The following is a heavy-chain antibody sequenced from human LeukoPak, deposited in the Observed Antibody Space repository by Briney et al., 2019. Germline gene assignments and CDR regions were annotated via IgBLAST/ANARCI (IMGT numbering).Heavy chain of an antibody. CDR1: SGSISTSNYY. D-gene: IGHD6-19*01. V-gene: IGHV4-39*07. CDR2: IFYTGST. J-gene: IGHJ5*02. Sequence: PSETLSLTCTVSSGSISTSNYYWGWVRQPPGKALEWIGNIFYTGSTYYSPSLKSRVTISLDTSKNQFSLKLSSVTAADTAVYYCAREDSSGWYISPNGKNWFDPWGQGTLVTVSS. CDR3: AREDSSGWYISPNGKNWFDP.